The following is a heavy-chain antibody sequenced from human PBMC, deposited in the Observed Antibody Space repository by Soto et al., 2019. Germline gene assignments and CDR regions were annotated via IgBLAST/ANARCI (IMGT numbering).Heavy chain of an antibody. CDR1: GFIFTSYS. CDR2: ISSSSSYI. CDR3: ARDSGSSSDYYGMDV. V-gene: IGHV3-21*01. J-gene: IGHJ6*02. D-gene: IGHD6-13*01. Sequence: GGSLRLSCAASGFIFTSYSMNWVRQAPGKGLEWVSSISSSSSYIYYADSVKGRFTISRDNAKNSLYLQMSSLRAEDTAVYYCARDSGSSSDYYGMDVWGQGTTVTVSS.